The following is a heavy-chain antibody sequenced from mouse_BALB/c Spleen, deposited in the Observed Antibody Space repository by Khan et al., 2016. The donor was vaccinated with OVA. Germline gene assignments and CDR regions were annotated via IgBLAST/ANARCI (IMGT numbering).Heavy chain of an antibody. CDR1: GYTFTDYA. Sequence: QVRLQQSGPEVVRPGVSVKISCTGSGYTFTDYAMHWVKQSLAKSLEWIGLITPYNDYTNYTQNFKGKATMTVDKSSSTAYMELARLTSEDSAIYYGVRGGNGFDYWGQGTTLTVSS. CDR2: ITPYNDYT. D-gene: IGHD2-1*01. J-gene: IGHJ2*01. CDR3: VRGGNGFDY. V-gene: IGHV1S137*01.